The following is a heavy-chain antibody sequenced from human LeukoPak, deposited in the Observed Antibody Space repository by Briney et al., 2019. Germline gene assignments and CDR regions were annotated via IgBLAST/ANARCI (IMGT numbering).Heavy chain of an antibody. CDR2: ISGSGGST. Sequence: GGSLRLSCAASGFTFSSYGMHWVRQAPGKGLEWVSAISGSGGSTYYADSVKGRFTISRDNSKNSLYLQMNSLRAEDTAVYYCARDPHEYSSSFADYYYGMDVWGQGTTVTVSS. D-gene: IGHD6-6*01. V-gene: IGHV3-23*01. CDR3: ARDPHEYSSSFADYYYGMDV. CDR1: GFTFSSYG. J-gene: IGHJ6*02.